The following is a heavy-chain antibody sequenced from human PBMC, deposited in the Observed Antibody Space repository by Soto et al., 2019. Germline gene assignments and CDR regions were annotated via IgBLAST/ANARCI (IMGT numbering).Heavy chain of an antibody. V-gene: IGHV4-31*03. CDR1: GGPISSGGYY. D-gene: IGHD6-13*01. CDR2: IYYSGST. J-gene: IGHJ4*02. CDR3: ARQSSIALVDY. Sequence: SETLSLTCTVSGGPISSGGYYWSWIRQHPGKGLEWIGYIYYSGSTYYNPSLKSRVTISVDTSKNQFSLKLSSVTAADTAVYYCARQSSIALVDYWGQGTLVTVSS.